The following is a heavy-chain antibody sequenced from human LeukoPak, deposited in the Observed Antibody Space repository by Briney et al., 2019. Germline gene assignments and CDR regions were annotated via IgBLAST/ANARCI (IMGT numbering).Heavy chain of an antibody. D-gene: IGHD1-26*01. CDR3: VYSGSYFGVY. J-gene: IGHJ4*02. V-gene: IGHV3-74*01. CDR1: GFTFSSYW. Sequence: PGGSLRLSCAASGFTFSSYWMHWGRQALGKGLVWVSRINSDGSSTSYADSVKGRFTISRDNAKNTLYLQMNSLRAEDTAVYYCVYSGSYFGVYWGQGTLVTVSS. CDR2: INSDGSST.